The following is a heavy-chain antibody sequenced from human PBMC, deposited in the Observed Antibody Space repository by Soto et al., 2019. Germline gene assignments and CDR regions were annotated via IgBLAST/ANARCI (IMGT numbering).Heavy chain of an antibody. V-gene: IGHV4-61*01. D-gene: IGHD1-1*01. CDR2: IYNSGST. Sequence: QVQLQESGPGLVKPSETLSLTCTVSGDSVNSDNYYKSWIRQPPGKGLEWIGYIYNSGSTNYNPSLKSRVIISVDPSKNQFSLQLSSVTAADTAVYYCARGMDNKKVGWWGQGNLVTVSS. CDR1: GDSVNSDNYY. J-gene: IGHJ4*02. CDR3: ARGMDNKKVGW.